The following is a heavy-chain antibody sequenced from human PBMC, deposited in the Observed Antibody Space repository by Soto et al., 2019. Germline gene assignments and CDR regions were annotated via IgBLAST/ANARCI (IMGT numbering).Heavy chain of an antibody. CDR3: AKDTSSSPYYMDV. J-gene: IGHJ6*03. D-gene: IGHD2-2*01. CDR2: ISGSTGST. V-gene: IGHV3-23*01. Sequence: EVQVLESGGGLVQPGWCLRLSCAASGFTFSNFAMSWVRHAPGKGLEWVSEISGSTGSTYYADSVKGRFTISRDNSKNTLHLQMNSLRAEDTAVYYCAKDTSSSPYYMDVWGKGTTVTVSS. CDR1: GFTFSNFA.